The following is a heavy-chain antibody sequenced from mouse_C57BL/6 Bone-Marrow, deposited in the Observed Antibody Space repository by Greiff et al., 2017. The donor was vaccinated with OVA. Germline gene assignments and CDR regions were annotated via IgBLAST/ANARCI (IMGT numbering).Heavy chain of an antibody. Sequence: EVQLQESGGDLVKPGGSLKLSCAASGFTFSSYGMSWVRQTPDKRLEWVATISSGGSYTYYPDSVKGRFTISRDNAKNTLYLQMSSLKSEDTAMYYCARHRPWFAYWGQGTLVTVSA. CDR3: ARHRPWFAY. V-gene: IGHV5-6*01. J-gene: IGHJ3*01. CDR2: ISSGGSYT. CDR1: GFTFSSYG.